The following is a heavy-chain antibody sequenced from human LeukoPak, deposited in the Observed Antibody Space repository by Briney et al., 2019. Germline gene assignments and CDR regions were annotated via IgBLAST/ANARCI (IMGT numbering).Heavy chain of an antibody. CDR2: INEDGNRR. D-gene: IGHD5-24*01. CDR1: GFTFSTYW. J-gene: IGHJ4*02. CDR3: VVSTICPGTGDC. V-gene: IGHV3-7*01. Sequence: GGSLRLSCAASGFTFSTYWMSWVRQAPGKGLQWVANINEDGNRRYYVDSVKGRFTISRDNAENSLYLQMNSLRVEDTAVYHCVVSTICPGTGDCWGQGTLVTVSS.